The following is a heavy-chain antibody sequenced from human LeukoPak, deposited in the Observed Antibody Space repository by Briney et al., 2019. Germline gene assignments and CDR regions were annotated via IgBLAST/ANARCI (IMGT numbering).Heavy chain of an antibody. D-gene: IGHD4-17*01. J-gene: IGHJ3*02. CDR1: GFTFSSYW. CDR3: ARDYGDSGSIDAFDI. V-gene: IGHV3-7*01. Sequence: GGPLRLSCAASGFTFSSYWMSWVRQAPGKGLEWVANIKQDGSEKYYVESVKGRFTISRDNAKNPLYLQMNSLRAEDTAVYYCARDYGDSGSIDAFDIWGQGTMVTVSS. CDR2: IKQDGSEK.